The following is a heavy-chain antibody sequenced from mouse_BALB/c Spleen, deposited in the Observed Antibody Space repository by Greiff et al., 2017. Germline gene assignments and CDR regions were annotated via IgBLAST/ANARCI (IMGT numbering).Heavy chain of an antibody. D-gene: IGHD1-2*01. Sequence: QVQLQQSGAELAKPGASVKMSCKASGYTFTSYWMHWVKQRPGQGLEWIGYINPSTGYTEYNQKFKDKATLTADKSSSTAYMQLSSLTSEDSAVYYCARFTTARYFDVWGAGTTVTVSS. J-gene: IGHJ1*01. CDR3: ARFTTARYFDV. CDR2: INPSTGYT. V-gene: IGHV1-7*01. CDR1: GYTFTSYW.